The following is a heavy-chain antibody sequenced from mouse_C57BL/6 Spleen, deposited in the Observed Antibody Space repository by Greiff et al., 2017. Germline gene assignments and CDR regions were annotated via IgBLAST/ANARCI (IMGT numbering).Heavy chain of an antibody. CDR1: GFTFSSYA. CDR2: ISDGGSYT. J-gene: IGHJ1*03. Sequence: EVKLMESGGGLVKPGGSLKLSCAASGFTFSSYAMSWVRQTPEKRLEWVATISDGGSYTYYPDNVKGRFTISRDNAKNNLYLQMSHLKSEDTAMYYCEREGHYYYGSEGYGYFDVWGTGTTVTVSS. V-gene: IGHV5-4*01. CDR3: EREGHYYYGSEGYGYFDV. D-gene: IGHD1-1*01.